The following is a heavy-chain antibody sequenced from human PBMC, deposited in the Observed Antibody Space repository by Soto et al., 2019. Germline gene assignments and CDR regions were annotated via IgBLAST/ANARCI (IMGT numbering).Heavy chain of an antibody. CDR3: AKYITMVRGVIAPFDY. V-gene: IGHV3-23*01. CDR1: GFTFSSYA. D-gene: IGHD3-10*01. J-gene: IGHJ4*02. Sequence: LRLSCAASGFTFSSYAMIWVRQAPVKGLEWVSAISGSGGSTYYADSVKGRFTISRDNSKNTLYLQMNSLRAEDTAVYYCAKYITMVRGVIAPFDYWGQGTLVTVSS. CDR2: ISGSGGST.